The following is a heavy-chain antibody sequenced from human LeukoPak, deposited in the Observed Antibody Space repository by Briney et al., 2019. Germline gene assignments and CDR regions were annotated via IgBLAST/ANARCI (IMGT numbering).Heavy chain of an antibody. CDR3: ARDRGHSGYDLYDY. Sequence: AGGYLSLSCAASRFTISGYRMSWLAPAPGQGLEGGAKIKQEGSERYYVYSVMGRYTISRDNAKNSLYLQMNSLRAEDTAVYYCARDRGHSGYDLYDYWGQGILVTVSS. CDR2: IKQEGSER. J-gene: IGHJ4*02. V-gene: IGHV3-7*01. CDR1: RFTISGYR. D-gene: IGHD5-12*01.